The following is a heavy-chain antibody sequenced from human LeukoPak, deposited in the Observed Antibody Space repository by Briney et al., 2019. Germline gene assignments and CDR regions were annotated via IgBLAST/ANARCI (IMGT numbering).Heavy chain of an antibody. V-gene: IGHV1-2*02. Sequence: GASVKVSCKASGYTFTGYYMHWVRQAPGQGLEWMGWINPNSGFTSYAQKFQGRVTMTRDTSITTAYMELSRLRSDDTAVYYCTRPAFSSSSQVSDYWGQGTLVTVSS. D-gene: IGHD6-6*01. J-gene: IGHJ4*02. CDR2: INPNSGFT. CDR3: TRPAFSSSSQVSDY. CDR1: GYTFTGYY.